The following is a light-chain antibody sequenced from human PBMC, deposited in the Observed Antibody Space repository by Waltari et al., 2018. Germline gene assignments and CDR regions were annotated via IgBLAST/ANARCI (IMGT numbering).Light chain of an antibody. V-gene: IGKV3-20*01. J-gene: IGKJ1*01. CDR2: GAS. CDR1: QSVSCSY. CDR3: QQYGSSPPWT. Sequence: TVLTQSPGNLSLSPGARATLSCRASQSVSCSYLAWYQQQPGQAPRLLIYGASSRATGIPDRFSGSGSGTDVTLTISRLEPEDFAVYYCQQYGSSPPWTFGQGTKVEIK.